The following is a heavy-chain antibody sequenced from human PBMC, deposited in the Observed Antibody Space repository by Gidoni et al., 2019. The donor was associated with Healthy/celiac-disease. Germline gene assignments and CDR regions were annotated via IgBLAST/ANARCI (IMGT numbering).Heavy chain of an antibody. D-gene: IGHD6-19*01. V-gene: IGHV3-30-3*01. CDR1: GFTFRSYA. CDR3: ARGRGRQWLVPLDY. J-gene: IGHJ4*02. Sequence: VQLVESGGGVVQPGRSLRLSCAASGFTFRSYAMHWVRQAPGKGLEWVAVISYDGSNKYYADSVKGRFTISRDNSKNTLYLQMNSLRAEDTAVYYCARGRGRQWLVPLDYWGQGTLVTVSS. CDR2: ISYDGSNK.